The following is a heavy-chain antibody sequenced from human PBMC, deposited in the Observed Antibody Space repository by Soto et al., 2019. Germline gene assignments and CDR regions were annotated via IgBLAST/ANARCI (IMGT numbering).Heavy chain of an antibody. J-gene: IGHJ6*02. CDR3: APMGV. V-gene: IGHV3-23*01. CDR2: ISGSDDST. CDR1: GFTFSSYA. Sequence: LRRSCAASGFTFSSYAMSWVRQAPGKGLEWVSAISGSDDSTYYADSVKGRFTISGDNSKNTLYLQMSSLRADDTAVYYCAPMGVWGQGTTVTVSS.